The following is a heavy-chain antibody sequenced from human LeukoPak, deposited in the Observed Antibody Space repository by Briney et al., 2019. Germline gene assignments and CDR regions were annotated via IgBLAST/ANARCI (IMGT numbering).Heavy chain of an antibody. CDR1: GGSISSSSYY. CDR2: ISYSGTT. CDR3: ARRRDGAAHFDY. V-gene: IGHV4-39*01. Sequence: PSETLSLTCTVSGGSISSSSYYWGWLRQPPGKGLEWIGSISYSGTTYYNPSLKSRLTISVDTSKSQFSLMLSSVTAADTAVYYCARRRDGAAHFDYWGQGTLVTVSS. J-gene: IGHJ4*02. D-gene: IGHD5-24*01.